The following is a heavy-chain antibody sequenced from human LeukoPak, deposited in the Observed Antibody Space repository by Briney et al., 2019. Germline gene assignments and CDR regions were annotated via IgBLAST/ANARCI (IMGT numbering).Heavy chain of an antibody. V-gene: IGHV4-59*08. CDR2: IYYSGST. CDR1: GGSISSYY. Sequence: SETLSLTCTVSGGSISSYYWSWIRQPPGKGLEWIGYIYYSGSTNYNPSLESRVTISGDTSKNQFSLQLRSVTAADTAVYYCTRALCINGVCEWFDPWGQGTLVTVSS. CDR3: TRALCINGVCEWFDP. J-gene: IGHJ5*02. D-gene: IGHD2-8*01.